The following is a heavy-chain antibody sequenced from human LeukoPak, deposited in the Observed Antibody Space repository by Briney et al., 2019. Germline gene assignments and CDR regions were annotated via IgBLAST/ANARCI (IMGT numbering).Heavy chain of an antibody. D-gene: IGHD3-3*01. Sequence: SETLSLTCTVSGGSISSYYWSWIRQPAGKGLEWIGRIYTSGSTNYNPSLKSRVTMSVDMSKNQFSLKLSSVTAADTAVYYCARASIFGVAPDAFDIWGQGTMVTVSS. CDR3: ARASIFGVAPDAFDI. CDR2: IYTSGST. V-gene: IGHV4-4*07. J-gene: IGHJ3*02. CDR1: GGSISSYY.